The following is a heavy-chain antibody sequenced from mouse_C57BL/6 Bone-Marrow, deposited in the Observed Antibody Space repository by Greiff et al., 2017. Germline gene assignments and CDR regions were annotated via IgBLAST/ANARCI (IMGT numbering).Heavy chain of an antibody. CDR3: ARFTTVVVRGFAY. CDR2: INPSSGYT. V-gene: IGHV1-4*01. D-gene: IGHD1-1*01. CDR1: GYTFTSYT. Sequence: VQLQQSGAELARPGASVKMSCKASGYTFTSYTMHWVKQRPGQGLEWIGYINPSSGYTKYNQKFKDKATLTADKSSSTAYMQLSSLTSEDSAVYYCARFTTVVVRGFAYWGQGTLVTVSA. J-gene: IGHJ3*01.